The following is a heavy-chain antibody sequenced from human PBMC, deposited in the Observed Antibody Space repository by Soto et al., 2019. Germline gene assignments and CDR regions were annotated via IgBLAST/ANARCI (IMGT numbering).Heavy chain of an antibody. D-gene: IGHD2-21*01. V-gene: IGHV4-59*08. CDR2: ISYSGYP. CDR3: ARHYSSDPFDY. CDR1: GASISNYY. Sequence: PSETLSLTCTVSGASISNYYWSWIRQPPGKELEWIGHISYSGYPDYNPSLNSRVTISADTSKNQFSLKLTSVTAADTAVYYCARHYSSDPFDYWGQGTLVTVPQ. J-gene: IGHJ4*02.